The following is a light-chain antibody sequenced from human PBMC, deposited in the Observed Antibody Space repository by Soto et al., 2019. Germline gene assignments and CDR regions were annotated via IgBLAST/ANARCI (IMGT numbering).Light chain of an antibody. CDR3: QQYDNWPPVT. J-gene: IGKJ4*01. CDR1: QSVSSN. Sequence: EIVMTQSPATLSVSPGERATLSCRASQSVSSNVAWYQQKPGQAPRLLIYGASTRDTGIPARFSGSGSGTEFTLTISSLQSEDFGVYYCQQYDNWPPVTFGGGTKVEIK. V-gene: IGKV3-15*01. CDR2: GAS.